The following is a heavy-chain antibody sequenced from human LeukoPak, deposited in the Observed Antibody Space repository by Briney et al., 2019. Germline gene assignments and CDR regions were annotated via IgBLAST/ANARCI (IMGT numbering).Heavy chain of an antibody. CDR1: GGSASSRSYY. CDR2: IYYSGST. D-gene: IGHD6-19*01. CDR3: AGGTEAGLAY. V-gene: IGHV4-61*01. Sequence: SETRSLTCTVSGGSASSRSYYWSWIRQPPGKGLEWIGYIYYSGSTNHNPSLKSRLTLSADTSKNQFSLKLTSVTAADTAVYYCAGGTEAGLAYWGQGTLVTVSS. J-gene: IGHJ4*02.